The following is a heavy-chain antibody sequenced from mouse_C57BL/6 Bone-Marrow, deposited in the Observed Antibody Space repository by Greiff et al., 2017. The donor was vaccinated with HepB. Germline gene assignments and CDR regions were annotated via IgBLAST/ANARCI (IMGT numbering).Heavy chain of an antibody. CDR3: ARRSITTVVALYYAMDY. V-gene: IGHV5-6*01. J-gene: IGHJ4*01. D-gene: IGHD1-1*01. Sequence: VQLKESGGDLVKPGGSLKLSCAASGFTFSSYGMSWVRQTPDKRVEWVATISSGGSYTYYPDSVKGRFTISRDNAKNTLYLQMSSLKSEDTAMYYCARRSITTVVALYYAMDYWGQGTSVTVSS. CDR2: ISSGGSYT. CDR1: GFTFSSYG.